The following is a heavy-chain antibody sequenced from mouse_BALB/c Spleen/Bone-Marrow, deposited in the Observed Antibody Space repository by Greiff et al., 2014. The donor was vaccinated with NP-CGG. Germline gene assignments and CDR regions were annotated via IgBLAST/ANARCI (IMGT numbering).Heavy chain of an antibody. J-gene: IGHJ3*01. CDR2: ISNGGGST. Sequence: EVQVVESGGGLVQPGGSLKLSCAASGFTFSSYTMSWVRQTPEKRLEWVAYISNGGGSTYYPDTVKGRFTISRDNAKNTLYLQTSSLKSEDTAMYYCARRYDYGYGPFAYWGQGTLVTVSA. CDR1: GFTFSSYT. D-gene: IGHD1-2*01. CDR3: ARRYDYGYGPFAY. V-gene: IGHV5-12-2*01.